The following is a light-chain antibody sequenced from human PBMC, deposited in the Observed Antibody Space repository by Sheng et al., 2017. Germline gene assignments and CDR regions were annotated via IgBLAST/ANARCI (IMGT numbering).Light chain of an antibody. J-gene: IGKJ4*01. CDR3: QQGNSFPLT. Sequence: DIQMTQSPSSLSASVGDRVTITCRASQSISSYLNWYQQKPGKAPNLLIYAASTLQSGVPSRFSGSGSGTDFILTISNLQPEDFATYYCQQGNSFPLTFGGGTKVEIK. CDR2: AAS. CDR1: QSISSY. V-gene: IGKV1-39*01.